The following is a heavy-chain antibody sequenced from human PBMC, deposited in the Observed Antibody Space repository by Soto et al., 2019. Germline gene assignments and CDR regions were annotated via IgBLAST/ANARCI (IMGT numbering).Heavy chain of an antibody. CDR3: ARASTTDSYGMDV. CDR2: INPNSGGT. J-gene: IGHJ6*02. CDR1: GYTFTGYY. Sequence: ASVTVSCKASGYTFTGYYMHWVRQAPGQGLEWMGWINPNSGGTNYAQKFQGWVTMTRDTSISTAYMELSRLRSDDTAVYYCARASTTDSYGMDVWGQGTTVTVSS. V-gene: IGHV1-2*04. D-gene: IGHD4-17*01.